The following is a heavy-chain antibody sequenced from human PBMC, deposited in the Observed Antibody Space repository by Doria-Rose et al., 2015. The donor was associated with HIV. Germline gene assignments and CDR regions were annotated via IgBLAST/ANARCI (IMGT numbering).Heavy chain of an antibody. J-gene: IGHJ6*03. V-gene: IGHV4-4*09. CDR1: GGSISSYY. CDR3: ARFRPSRGIYYSLDV. D-gene: IGHD3-10*01. CDR2: IYSRGST. Sequence: QVQLQESGPGLVKPAETLSLTCTASGGSISSYYWNWIRQPPGKGLEWIGYIYSRGSTHYNSSLKSRVTISIDTSKTQFSLKLSSGTAADRAVYYCARFRPSRGIYYSLDVWGKGTTVTVSS.